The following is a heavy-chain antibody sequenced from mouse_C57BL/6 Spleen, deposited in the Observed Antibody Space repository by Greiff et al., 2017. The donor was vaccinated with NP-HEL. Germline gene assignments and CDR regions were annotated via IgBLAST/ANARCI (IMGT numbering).Heavy chain of an antibody. CDR2: IDPSDSET. V-gene: IGHV1-52*01. CDR3: ARGHDYDEAWFAY. Sequence: QVQLQQPGAELVRPGSSVKLSCKASGYTSTSYWMHWVKQRPIQGLEWIGNIDPSDSETHYNQKFKDKATLTVDKSSSTAYMQLSSLTSEDSAVYYCARGHDYDEAWFAYWGQGTLVTVSA. CDR1: GYTSTSYW. D-gene: IGHD2-4*01. J-gene: IGHJ3*01.